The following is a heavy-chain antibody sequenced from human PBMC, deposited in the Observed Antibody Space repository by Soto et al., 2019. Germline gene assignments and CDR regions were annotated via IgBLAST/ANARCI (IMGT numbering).Heavy chain of an antibody. CDR3: LRGKAQAGSSFWQH. J-gene: IGHJ1*01. CDR2: IHYIGAT. V-gene: IGHV4-31*03. CDR1: DGSMRSGGYY. Sequence: SETLSLTCSVSDGSMRSGGYYWTWIRQLPGKGLQWIGFIHYIGATLYTPSLKSRVSISMQMSNNQFSLRLSSVTDADTAIYSCLRGKAQAGSSFWQHLGRGTPGVVSS. D-gene: IGHD6-6*01.